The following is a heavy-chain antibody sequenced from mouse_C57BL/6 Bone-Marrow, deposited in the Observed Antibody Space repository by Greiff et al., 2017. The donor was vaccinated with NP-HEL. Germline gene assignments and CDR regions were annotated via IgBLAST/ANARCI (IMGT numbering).Heavy chain of an antibody. D-gene: IGHD5-1-1*01. J-gene: IGHJ4*01. CDR3: ARRYPAMDY. CDR1: GYTFTDYY. CDR2: INPYNGGT. V-gene: IGHV1-19*01. Sequence: VQLQQSGPVLVKRGASVKMSCKASGYTFTDYYMNWVKQSHGKSLEWIGIINPYNGGTSYNQKFKGKATLTVDKSSSTAYMELNSLTSEDSAVYYCARRYPAMDYWGQGTSVTVSS.